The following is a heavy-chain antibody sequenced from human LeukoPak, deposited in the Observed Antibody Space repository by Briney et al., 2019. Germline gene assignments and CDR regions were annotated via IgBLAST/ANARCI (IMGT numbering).Heavy chain of an antibody. CDR2: ISGSGGST. CDR3: AKDQKRSLLRDY. J-gene: IGHJ4*02. V-gene: IGHV3-23*01. Sequence: GGSLRLSCAASGFTFSSYAMSWVRQAPGKGVEWVSAISGSGGSTYYADSVKGRFTISRDNSKNTLYLQMNSLRAEDTAVYYCAKDQKRSLLRDYWGQGTLVTVSS. D-gene: IGHD3-22*01. CDR1: GFTFSSYA.